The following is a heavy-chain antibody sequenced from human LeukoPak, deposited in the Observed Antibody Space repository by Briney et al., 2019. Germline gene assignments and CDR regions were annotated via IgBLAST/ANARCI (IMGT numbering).Heavy chain of an antibody. CDR2: IANDGRDK. Sequence: GGSLRLSCAASGFSFRSYAMHWVRQAPGKGLEWVTVIANDGRDKKYADSVRGRFTISRDNSKNMVYLQMNSLRAEDTALYYCVGDPPNSGYAFQVWGHGTVVTVSS. V-gene: IGHV3-30*04. J-gene: IGHJ3*01. CDR3: VGDPPNSGYAFQV. D-gene: IGHD3-22*01. CDR1: GFSFRSYA.